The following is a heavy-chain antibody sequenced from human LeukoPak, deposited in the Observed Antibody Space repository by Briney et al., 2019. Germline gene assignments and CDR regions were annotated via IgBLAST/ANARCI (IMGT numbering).Heavy chain of an antibody. CDR2: IIPIFGTA. CDR1: GGTFSSYA. CDR3: ARVTNRFYMDV. J-gene: IGHJ6*03. Sequence: ASVKVSCKASGGTFSSYAISWVRQAPGQGLEWMGGIIPIFGTANYAQKLQGRVTMTTDTSTSTAYMELRSLRSDDTAVYYCARVTNRFYMDVWGKGTTVTISS. D-gene: IGHD2/OR15-2a*01. V-gene: IGHV1-69*05.